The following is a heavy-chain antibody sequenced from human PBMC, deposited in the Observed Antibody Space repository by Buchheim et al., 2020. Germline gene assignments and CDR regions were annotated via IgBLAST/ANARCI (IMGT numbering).Heavy chain of an antibody. J-gene: IGHJ6*02. Sequence: QVQLVQSGAEVKKPGASVKVSCKASGYTFTSYYMHWVRQAPGQGLEWMGIINPSGGSTSYAQKFQGRVTMTRDTSISTAYMELSRLRSDDTAVYYCARGGAAAAGDYYYYGMDVWGQGTT. CDR3: ARGGAAAAGDYYYYGMDV. D-gene: IGHD6-13*01. CDR2: INPSGGST. V-gene: IGHV1-46*01. CDR1: GYTFTSYY.